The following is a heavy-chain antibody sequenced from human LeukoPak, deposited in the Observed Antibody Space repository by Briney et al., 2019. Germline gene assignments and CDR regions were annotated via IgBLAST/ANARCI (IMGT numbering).Heavy chain of an antibody. J-gene: IGHJ3*01. CDR1: GFTFSIYA. Sequence: GGSLRLSCAASGFTFSIYAMVWVRQSPRKGLEWVSTISDSGGSTYYADSVKGRFTISRDNSKNTLYLQMNSLRAEDAAVYYCARDLGSFYNVKAFDFWGQGTLVTVSS. V-gene: IGHV3-23*01. D-gene: IGHD3-10*01. CDR2: ISDSGGST. CDR3: ARDLGSFYNVKAFDF.